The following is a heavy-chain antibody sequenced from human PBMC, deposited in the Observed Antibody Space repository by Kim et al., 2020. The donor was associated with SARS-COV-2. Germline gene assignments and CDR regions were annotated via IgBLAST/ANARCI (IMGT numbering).Heavy chain of an antibody. CDR1: GFTFSSYA. CDR3: ARGDLKYGDYPSFYYYYGMDV. J-gene: IGHJ6*02. V-gene: IGHV3-30*04. D-gene: IGHD4-17*01. CDR2: ISYDGSNK. Sequence: GGSLRLSCAASGFTFSSYAMHWVRQAPGKGLEWVAVISYDGSNKYYADSVKGRFTISRDNSKNTRYLQINSLRAEDTAVYYCARGDLKYGDYPSFYYYYGMDVWGQGTTVTVSS.